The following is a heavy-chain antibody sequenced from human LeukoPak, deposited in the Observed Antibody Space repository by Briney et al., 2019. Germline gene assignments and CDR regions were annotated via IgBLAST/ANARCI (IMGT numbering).Heavy chain of an antibody. V-gene: IGHV3-23*01. D-gene: IGHD3-22*01. Sequence: PGGSLRLSCAASGFTFSGSAMSWVRQAPGKGLKWCSAFTGSGGNTYYADSVKGRFTISRDNSKNTLYLQMDSLRAEDTAVFYCAKHLYVSSGYYFVYWGQGAPVTVSS. CDR3: AKHLYVSSGYYFVY. CDR1: GFTFSGSA. CDR2: FTGSGGNT. J-gene: IGHJ4*02.